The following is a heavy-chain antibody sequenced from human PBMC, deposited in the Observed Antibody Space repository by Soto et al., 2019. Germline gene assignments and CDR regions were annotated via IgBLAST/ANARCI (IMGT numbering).Heavy chain of an antibody. CDR2: VSGSGGKT. Sequence: EVPLLEAGGGLVQPGGSLRLSCAAAGFTFSSYAMNWVRQAPGKGLEWVSGVSGSGGKTYYLDSVEARFTISGDSSKNTVCLEMNSLRAEGTAVYYYARPHFTYFYYGLDVWVQGTTVTVS. CDR1: GFTFSSYA. J-gene: IGHJ6*02. CDR3: ARPHFTYFYYGLDV. V-gene: IGHV3-23*01. D-gene: IGHD3-10*01.